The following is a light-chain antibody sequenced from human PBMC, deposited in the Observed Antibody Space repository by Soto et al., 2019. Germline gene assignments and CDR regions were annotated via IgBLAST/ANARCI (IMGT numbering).Light chain of an antibody. Sequence: EIVMTQSPATLSVSPGERATLSCRASQSVSSNLAWFQQKPGQAPRLLIYDASTRATGIPARFSGSGSGTEFTLTISRLEPEDFAVYYCQQYGISPITFGQGTRLEIK. V-gene: IGKV3-15*01. J-gene: IGKJ5*01. CDR2: DAS. CDR1: QSVSSN. CDR3: QQYGISPIT.